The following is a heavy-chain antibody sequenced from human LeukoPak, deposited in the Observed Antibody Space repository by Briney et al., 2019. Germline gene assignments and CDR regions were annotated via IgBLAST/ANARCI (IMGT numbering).Heavy chain of an antibody. Sequence: SQTLSLTCTVSGGSISSGGYYWSWIRQPPGKGLEWIGYIYHSGSTYYNPSLKSRVTISVDTSKNQFSLKLSSVTAADTAVYYCARDHYYGGYFDYWGQGTLVTVSS. CDR1: GGSISSGGYY. CDR3: ARDHYYGGYFDY. J-gene: IGHJ4*02. D-gene: IGHD3-10*01. V-gene: IGHV4-30-2*01. CDR2: IYHSGST.